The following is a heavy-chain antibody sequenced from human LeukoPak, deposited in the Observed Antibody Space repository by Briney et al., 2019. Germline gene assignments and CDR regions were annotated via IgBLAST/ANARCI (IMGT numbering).Heavy chain of an antibody. J-gene: IGHJ6*02. D-gene: IGHD1-26*01. CDR3: AVVGPLYYYYYGMDV. CDR2: INHSGST. V-gene: IGHV4-34*01. Sequence: SETLSLTCAVYGGSFSGYYWSWIRQPPGKGLEWIGEINHSGSTNYNPSLKSRVTISVDTSKNQFSLKLSSVTAADTAVYYCAVVGPLYYYYYGMDVWGQGTTVTVSS. CDR1: GGSFSGYY.